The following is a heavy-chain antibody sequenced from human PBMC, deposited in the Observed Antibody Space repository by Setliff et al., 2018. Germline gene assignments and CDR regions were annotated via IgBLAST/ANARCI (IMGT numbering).Heavy chain of an antibody. CDR3: ARMTGFQYIDV. CDR1: GGSISSSRYY. CDR2: IYTSWST. D-gene: IGHD3-3*01. J-gene: IGHJ6*03. V-gene: IGHV4-61*05. Sequence: SETLSLTCIVSGGSISSSRYYWAWIRQPPGRGLEWIGQIYTSWSTIYNPSLKSRVTILLDTSKNQFSLTLTSVTAADTAVYYCARMTGFQYIDVWGKGTTVTVSS.